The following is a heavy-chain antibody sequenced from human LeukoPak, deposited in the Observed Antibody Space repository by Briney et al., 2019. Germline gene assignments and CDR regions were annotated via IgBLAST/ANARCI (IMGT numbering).Heavy chain of an antibody. V-gene: IGHV5-51*01. CDR2: IFPDDSDT. Sequence: GESLKISCRFSGFDFTRDWIGWVRLMPGKGLGWMRIIFPDDSDTRYSPSFQGQVTLSADKSISTAYLQWSSLKASDTAIYYCARRDPTTVTAFDYWGQGTLVTVSS. CDR1: GFDFTRDW. D-gene: IGHD4-17*01. J-gene: IGHJ4*02. CDR3: ARRDPTTVTAFDY.